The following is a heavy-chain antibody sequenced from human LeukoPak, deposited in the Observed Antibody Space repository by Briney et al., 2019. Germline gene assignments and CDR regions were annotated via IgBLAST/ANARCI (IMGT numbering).Heavy chain of an antibody. J-gene: IGHJ4*02. Sequence: GGSLRLSCAASGFTFSSYGMHWVRQAPGKGLEWVAVISYDGSNKYYADSVKGRFTISRDNSKNTLYLQMNSLRAEDTAVYYCAKDWGKWRGSFYFDYWGQGTLVTVSS. CDR3: AKDWGKWRGSFYFDY. CDR1: GFTFSSYG. V-gene: IGHV3-30*18. CDR2: ISYDGSNK. D-gene: IGHD3-16*01.